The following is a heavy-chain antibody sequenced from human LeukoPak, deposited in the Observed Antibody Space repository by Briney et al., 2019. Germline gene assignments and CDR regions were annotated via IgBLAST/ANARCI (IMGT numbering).Heavy chain of an antibody. J-gene: IGHJ5*02. CDR1: GGSISSYY. Sequence: PSETLSLTCTVSGGSISSYYWSWIRQPPGKGLEWIGYIYYSGSTNYNPSLKSRVTISVDTSKNQFSLKLSSVTAADTAVYYCARSYYYGSGSSSNWFDPWGQGTLVTVSS. D-gene: IGHD3-10*01. CDR2: IYYSGST. CDR3: ARSYYYGSGSSSNWFDP. V-gene: IGHV4-59*08.